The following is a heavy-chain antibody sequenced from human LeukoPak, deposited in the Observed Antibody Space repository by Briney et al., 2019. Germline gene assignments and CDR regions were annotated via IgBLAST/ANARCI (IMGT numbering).Heavy chain of an antibody. V-gene: IGHV4-4*07. CDR2: INTSGST. CDR3: AREGGDPRWLDP. Sequence: SETLSLTCTVSGGSISSYYWTWIRQSAGKGLEWIGRINTSGSTNYSPSLRSRVTMSVNTSKNQFSLNLTSVTAADTAVYSCAREGGDPRWLDPWGQGTLVTVAS. J-gene: IGHJ5*02. D-gene: IGHD6-25*01. CDR1: GGSISSYY.